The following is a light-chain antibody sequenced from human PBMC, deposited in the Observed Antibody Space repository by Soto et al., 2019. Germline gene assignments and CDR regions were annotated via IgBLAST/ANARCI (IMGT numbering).Light chain of an antibody. CDR2: DVS. CDR3: SSDTSRSTPVV. J-gene: IGLJ2*01. Sequence: QAALPQPASLSGSPGQSITISCTGTSSDVGGYHYASWYQQHPGKPPKLMIYDVSNPPSGVSNRFSGSKSGNTASLTHAGLQAEDEAEYYCSSDTSRSTPVVFGGGTKLTVL. V-gene: IGLV2-14*01. CDR1: SSDVGGYHY.